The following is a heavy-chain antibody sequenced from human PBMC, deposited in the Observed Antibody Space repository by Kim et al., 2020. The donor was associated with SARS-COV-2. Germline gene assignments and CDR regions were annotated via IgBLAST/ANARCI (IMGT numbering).Heavy chain of an antibody. D-gene: IGHD1-26*01. J-gene: IGHJ4*02. V-gene: IGHV4-39*07. CDR3: AREVGMDGSYAYYFDY. Sequence: SLKRRVTISVDTSKNQFSLKLSSVTAADTAVYYCAREVGMDGSYAYYFDYWGQGTLVTVSS.